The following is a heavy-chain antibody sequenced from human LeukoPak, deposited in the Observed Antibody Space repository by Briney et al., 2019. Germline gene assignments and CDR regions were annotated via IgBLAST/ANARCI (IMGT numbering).Heavy chain of an antibody. J-gene: IGHJ5*02. V-gene: IGHV4-4*07. Sequence: PSETLSVICTVSGGSISSYYWSWIRQPAGKGLEWIGRIYTSGSTNYNPSLKSRVTMSVDTSKNLFSLKLSSVTAADTAVYYCARDIVVVPGNWFDPWGQGTLVTVSS. D-gene: IGHD2-2*01. CDR3: ARDIVVVPGNWFDP. CDR2: IYTSGST. CDR1: GGSISSYY.